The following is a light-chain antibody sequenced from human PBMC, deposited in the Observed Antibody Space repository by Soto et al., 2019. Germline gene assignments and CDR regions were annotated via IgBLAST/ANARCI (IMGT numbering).Light chain of an antibody. CDR3: QQYFSTPRT. CDR1: QSVFYRPNNKNY. V-gene: IGKV4-1*01. Sequence: DIVMTQSPDSLAVPLGERATINCKSSQSVFYRPNNKNYLAWYQQKPGQPPKLFIYWASTRETGVPDRFSGSGSGTDFTLTISSLQAEDVAVYYCQQYFSTPRTFGQGTKVEIK. J-gene: IGKJ1*01. CDR2: WAS.